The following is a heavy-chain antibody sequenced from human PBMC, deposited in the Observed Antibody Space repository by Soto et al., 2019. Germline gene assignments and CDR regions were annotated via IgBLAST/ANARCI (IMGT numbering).Heavy chain of an antibody. J-gene: IGHJ4*02. CDR3: ARPGRNFWSGRYYFDY. Sequence: QVQLVESGGGVVQPGRSLRLSCAASVFAFSSYGMHWVRQAPGRGLEWVVVISYDGSNIYYADSVKGRFTISRDNSKNTLFLQMNSLRAEDTAVYYCARPGRNFWSGRYYFDYWGQGTLVTVSS. CDR2: ISYDGSNI. D-gene: IGHD3-3*01. CDR1: VFAFSSYG. V-gene: IGHV3-30*03.